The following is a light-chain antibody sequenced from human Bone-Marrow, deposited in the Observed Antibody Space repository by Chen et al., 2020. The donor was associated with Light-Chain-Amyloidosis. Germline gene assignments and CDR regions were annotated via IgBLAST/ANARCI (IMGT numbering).Light chain of an antibody. CDR2: RDT. CDR3: QSADSSGTYEVI. J-gene: IGLJ2*01. V-gene: IGLV3-25*03. CDR1: DLPTKY. Sequence: SYELTQPPSVSVSPGQTARITCSGDDLPTKYAYWYQQKPGQAPVLVIHRDTERPSGISERLSGARAGTTATLTISGVQAEDEADYHGQSADSSGTYEVIFGGGTKLTVL.